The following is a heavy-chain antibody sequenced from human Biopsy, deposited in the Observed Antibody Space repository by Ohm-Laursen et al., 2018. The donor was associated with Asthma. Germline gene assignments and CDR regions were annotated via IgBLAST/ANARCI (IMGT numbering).Heavy chain of an antibody. Sequence: SQTLSLTCTVSGVSIRSYYWTWIRQPPGKGLEWIGNIHYSGSTYSNPSLKSRVTISVDTSKKQIPLRLSSVIAADTAVYYCAGFCSGGSCPDHWGQGTLVTVSS. D-gene: IGHD2-15*01. CDR2: IHYSGST. CDR1: GVSIRSYY. V-gene: IGHV4-59*01. CDR3: AGFCSGGSCPDH. J-gene: IGHJ4*02.